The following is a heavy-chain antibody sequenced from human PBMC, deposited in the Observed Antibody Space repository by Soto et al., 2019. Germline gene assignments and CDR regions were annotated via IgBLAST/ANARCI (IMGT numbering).Heavy chain of an antibody. V-gene: IGHV4-59*01. D-gene: IGHD1-1*01. CDR2: IYYSGST. J-gene: IGHJ5*02. CDR3: ARDYPLRLGNWFEP. Sequence: PSETLSLTCTVSGGSISSYYWSWIRQPPGKGLEWIGYIYYSGSTNYNPSLKSRVTISVDTSKNQFSLKLSSVTAADTAVYYCARDYPLRLGNWFEPWGQGTLVTVSS. CDR1: GGSISSYY.